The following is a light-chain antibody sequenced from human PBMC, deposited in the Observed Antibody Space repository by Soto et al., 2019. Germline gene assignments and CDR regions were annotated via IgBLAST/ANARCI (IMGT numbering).Light chain of an antibody. J-gene: IGKJ4*01. Sequence: DIQMTQSPSSLSASVGDRVTITCRASQGIRNDLGXYQHKPGKAPKRLIYAASSLQSGVPSSLTGSGAGTDFNLTISSLQPEDFATYFCQQTNSFPLTFGGGTKVDIK. CDR3: QQTNSFPLT. V-gene: IGKV1-17*01. CDR1: QGIRND. CDR2: AAS.